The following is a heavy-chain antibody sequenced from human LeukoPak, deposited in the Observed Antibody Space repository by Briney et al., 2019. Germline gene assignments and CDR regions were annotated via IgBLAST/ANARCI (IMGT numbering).Heavy chain of an antibody. CDR2: IYHSGST. D-gene: IGHD2-15*01. J-gene: IGHJ3*02. V-gene: IGHV4-38-2*02. Sequence: SETLSLTCTVSGYSISSGYYWGWIRQPPGKGLEWIGSIYHSGSTYYNPSLKSRVTISVDTSKNQFSLKLSSVTAADTAVYYCARAPRDPAVDAFDIWGQGTMVTVSS. CDR3: ARAPRDPAVDAFDI. CDR1: GYSISSGYY.